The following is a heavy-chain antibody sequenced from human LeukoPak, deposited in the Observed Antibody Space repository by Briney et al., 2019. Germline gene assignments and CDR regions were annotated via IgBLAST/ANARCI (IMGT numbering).Heavy chain of an antibody. D-gene: IGHD1-26*01. Sequence: GGSLRLSCAASGFTVSSNYMSWVRQAPGKGLEWVSVIYSGGSTYYADSVKGRFTISRDNSKNTLYPEMNSLRGEDTAVYYCARSHRGWETPYYFDYWGQGTLVTVSS. CDR1: GFTVSSNY. CDR2: IYSGGST. V-gene: IGHV3-53*01. CDR3: ARSHRGWETPYYFDY. J-gene: IGHJ4*02.